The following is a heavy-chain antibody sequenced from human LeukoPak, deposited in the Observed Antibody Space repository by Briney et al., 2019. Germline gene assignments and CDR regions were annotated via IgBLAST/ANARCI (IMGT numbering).Heavy chain of an antibody. D-gene: IGHD3-10*01. Sequence: GGSLRLPCAATGFTFSSYWMSWVRQAPGKGLEWVANIKQDGSEKYYVDSVKGRFTVSRENAKNSLYLQMNSLRAEDTAVYYCADYYGPGSYYPSGYWGQGTLVTVSS. CDR3: ADYYGPGSYYPSGY. J-gene: IGHJ4*02. CDR2: IKQDGSEK. CDR1: GFTFSSYW. V-gene: IGHV3-7*03.